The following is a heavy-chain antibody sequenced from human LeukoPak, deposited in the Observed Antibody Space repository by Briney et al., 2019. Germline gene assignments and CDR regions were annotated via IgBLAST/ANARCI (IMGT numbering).Heavy chain of an antibody. CDR2: IYDDGSKE. V-gene: IGHV3-33*08. CDR1: GFTVSTKY. D-gene: IGHD3-3*01. J-gene: IGHJ4*02. Sequence: PGGSLTLSCAASGFTVSTKYMNWVRQAPGKGLEWVAVIYDDGSKEYFADSVKGRFTISRDNSKNTVVLQMNSLRAEDTAVFYCARDFKSGYVDSWGQGTLVTVSS. CDR3: ARDFKSGYVDS.